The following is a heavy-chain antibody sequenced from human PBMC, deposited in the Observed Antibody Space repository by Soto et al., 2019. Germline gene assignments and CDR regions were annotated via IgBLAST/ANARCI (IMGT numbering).Heavy chain of an antibody. CDR2: MLYSGLT. Sequence: PSETLSLTCSVSGYSVSSSDYYWAWIRQPPAKGLEWIGSMLYSGLTYYDPSLKSRVTLSVDTSKNQFSVRLNSVTALDTAVYYCAPLSVSLSGPYGIHVWGQGTTVTVSS. CDR3: APLSVSLSGPYGIHV. J-gene: IGHJ6*02. D-gene: IGHD2-15*01. V-gene: IGHV4-39*01. CDR1: GYSVSSSDYY.